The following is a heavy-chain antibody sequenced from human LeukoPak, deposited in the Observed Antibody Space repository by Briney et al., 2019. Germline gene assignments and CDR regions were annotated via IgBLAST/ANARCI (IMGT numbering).Heavy chain of an antibody. CDR2: INPNSGGT. CDR1: GYTFTGYY. CDR3: ASQRVWFGDTRGYFDY. J-gene: IGHJ4*02. Sequence: ASVKVSCKASGYTFTGYYMHWVRQAPGQGLEGMGWINPNSGGTNYAQKFQGRVTMPRDTSISTAYMELSRLRSDDTAVYYCASQRVWFGDTRGYFDYWGQGTLVTVSS. D-gene: IGHD3-10*01. V-gene: IGHV1-2*02.